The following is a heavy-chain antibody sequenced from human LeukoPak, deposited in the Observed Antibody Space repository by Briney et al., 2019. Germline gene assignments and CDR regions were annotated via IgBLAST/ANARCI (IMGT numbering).Heavy chain of an antibody. CDR2: ISGSGGST. Sequence: GGSLRLSCAASGFTFDSYALYWVRQAPGKGLQWVSTISGSGGSTYYADSVKGRFTISRDNSKNTLSLQMSSLRAEDTAIYYCAKDSKTSGFDPWGQGTLVTVSS. CDR1: GFTFDSYA. CDR3: AKDSKTSGFDP. J-gene: IGHJ5*02. V-gene: IGHV3-23*01. D-gene: IGHD2/OR15-2a*01.